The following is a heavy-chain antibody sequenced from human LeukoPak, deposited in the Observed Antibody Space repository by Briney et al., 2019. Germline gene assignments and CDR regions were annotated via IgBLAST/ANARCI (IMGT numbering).Heavy chain of an antibody. CDR2: IYDSVST. CDR3: ARDEIDLSRGGHWFAP. Sequence: SETLSLTCTVSGGSISSYYWSWIRQPPGKGLEWIGYIYDSVSTNYNPSLKSRVTISVDTSKNQFSLKLRSVTAADTAVYYCARDEIDLSRGGHWFAPWGQGTLVTVSS. CDR1: GGSISSYY. V-gene: IGHV4-59*01. D-gene: IGHD2/OR15-2a*01. J-gene: IGHJ5*02.